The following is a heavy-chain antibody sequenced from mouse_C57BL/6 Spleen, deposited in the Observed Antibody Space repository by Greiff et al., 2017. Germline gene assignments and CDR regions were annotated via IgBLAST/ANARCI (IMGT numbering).Heavy chain of an antibody. CDR1: GFNIKDDY. Sequence: EVKLQEPGAELVRPGASVKLSCTASGFNIKDDYMHWVKQRPEQGLEWIGWIDPENGDTEYASKFQGKATITADTSTNTAYLQLSSLTSEDTAGYYCTIITTVVPFFDYWGQGATLPVST. CDR3: TIITTVVPFFDY. CDR2: IDPENGDT. J-gene: IGHJ2*01. V-gene: IGHV14-4*01. D-gene: IGHD1-1*01.